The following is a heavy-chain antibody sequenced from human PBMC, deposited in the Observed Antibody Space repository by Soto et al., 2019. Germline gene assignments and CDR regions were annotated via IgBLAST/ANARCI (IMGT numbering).Heavy chain of an antibody. CDR1: GGTFSSYA. CDR3: ARIVAVIKSVYYYGMDV. Sequence: QVQLVQSGAEVKKPGSSVKVSCKASGGTFSSYAISWVRQAPGQGLEWMGGIIPIFGTANYAQKFQGRVTITADESTSTAYMELSSLRSEDTAVYYCARIVAVIKSVYYYGMDVWGQGTTVTVSS. J-gene: IGHJ6*02. CDR2: IIPIFGTA. V-gene: IGHV1-69*01. D-gene: IGHD3-22*01.